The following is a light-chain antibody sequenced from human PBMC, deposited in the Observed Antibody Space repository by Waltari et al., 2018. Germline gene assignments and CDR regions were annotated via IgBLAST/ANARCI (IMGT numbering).Light chain of an antibody. CDR3: QQYASSVLYT. V-gene: IGKV3-20*01. Sequence: IVLTQSPGTLSLTPGDRASLSCKARQRLGKNYVAWYQHKPGQAPRLVIYGASSRAAGIPDRFSGSGSGTDFTLTISRLEPEDFAVYYCQQYASSVLYTFGQGTKLEIK. CDR2: GAS. CDR1: QRLGKNY. J-gene: IGKJ2*01.